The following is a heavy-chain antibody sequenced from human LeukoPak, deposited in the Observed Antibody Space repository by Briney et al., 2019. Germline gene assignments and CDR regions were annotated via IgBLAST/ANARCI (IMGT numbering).Heavy chain of an antibody. CDR1: GFIFKNYA. V-gene: IGHV3-23*01. CDR3: AKAEATIGGAFDI. CDR2: ISGTSDTT. J-gene: IGHJ3*02. D-gene: IGHD3-3*01. Sequence: PGGSLRLSCAASGFIFKNYAMSWVRQAPGKGLEWVSIISGTSDTTRYGDSVRGRFTTSRDNPRNTLYLQMNSLRVDDTAVYYCAKAEATIGGAFDIWGQGTMVTVSS.